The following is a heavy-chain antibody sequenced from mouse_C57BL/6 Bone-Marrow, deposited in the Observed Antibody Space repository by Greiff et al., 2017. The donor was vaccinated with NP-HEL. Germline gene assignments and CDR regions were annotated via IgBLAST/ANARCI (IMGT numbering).Heavy chain of an antibody. CDR3: ARGDYYSNYIYAMDY. Sequence: QVQLQQSGAELVRPGASVKLSCKASGYTFTDYYINWVKQRPGQGLEWIARIYPGSGSTYYNEKFKGKATLTAEKSSSTAYMQLSSLTSEDSAVYFCARGDYYSNYIYAMDYWGQGTSVTVSS. D-gene: IGHD2-5*01. CDR1: GYTFTDYY. CDR2: IYPGSGST. V-gene: IGHV1-76*01. J-gene: IGHJ4*01.